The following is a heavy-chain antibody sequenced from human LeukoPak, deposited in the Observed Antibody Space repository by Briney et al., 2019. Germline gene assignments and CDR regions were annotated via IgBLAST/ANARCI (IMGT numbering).Heavy chain of an antibody. CDR2: IKEDGSEK. V-gene: IGHV3-7*01. CDR1: GFTFGDYW. Sequence: PGGSLRLSCGASGFTFGDYWMSWVRQVPGKGLEWVANIKEDGSEKFYVDSVKGRFAISRDNTESSPSLQMDSLRVEDTAVYFCSRGGAINGYYVYWGQGTLVTVSS. J-gene: IGHJ4*02. CDR3: SRGGAINGYYVY. D-gene: IGHD1-26*01.